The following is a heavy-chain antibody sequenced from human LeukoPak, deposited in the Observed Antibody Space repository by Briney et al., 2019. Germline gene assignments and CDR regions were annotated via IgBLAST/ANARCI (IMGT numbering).Heavy chain of an antibody. J-gene: IGHJ3*02. CDR1: GGTFISYA. CDR2: IIPIFGTA. CDR3: ARELVYRITIFGVVLIHDAFDI. D-gene: IGHD3-3*01. V-gene: IGHV1-69*05. Sequence: ASVKVSCKASGGTFISYAISWVRQAPGQGLEWMGGIIPIFGTANYAQKFQGRVTITTDESTSTDYTELSSLRSEDTAVYYCARELVYRITIFGVVLIHDAFDIWGQGTMVTVSS.